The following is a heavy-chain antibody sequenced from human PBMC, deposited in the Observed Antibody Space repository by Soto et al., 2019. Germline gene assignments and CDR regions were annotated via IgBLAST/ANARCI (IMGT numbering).Heavy chain of an antibody. J-gene: IGHJ3*02. D-gene: IGHD1-26*01. CDR2: IIPILGIA. V-gene: IGHV1-69*10. CDR1: GGTFSSYA. Sequence: ASVKVSCKASGGTFSSYAISWVRQAPGQGLEWMGGIIPILGIANYAQKFQGRVTSTADKSTSTAYMELSSLRSEDTAVYYCARDGQESRSGSYDAFDIWGQGTMVTVSS. CDR3: ARDGQESRSGSYDAFDI.